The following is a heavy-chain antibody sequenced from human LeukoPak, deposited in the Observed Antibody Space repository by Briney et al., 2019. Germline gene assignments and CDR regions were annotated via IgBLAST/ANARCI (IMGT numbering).Heavy chain of an antibody. D-gene: IGHD3-22*01. J-gene: IGHJ4*02. CDR1: GASIRTGSYF. CDR3: ATHGSAPSSYYDSSGYLP. CDR2: IYFSGST. V-gene: IGHV4-39*02. Sequence: SDTLSLTCTVSGASIRTGSYFWGWVRQPPGKGLEWFGSIYFSGSTYYNPSLNRRVAVSVGTSKNRFSLKLSFVPAADTAVYYCATHGSAPSSYYDSSGYLPWGQGTLVTVSS.